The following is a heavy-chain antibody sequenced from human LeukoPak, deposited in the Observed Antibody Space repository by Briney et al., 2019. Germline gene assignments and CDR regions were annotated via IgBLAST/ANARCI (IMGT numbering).Heavy chain of an antibody. CDR3: ARTYYYGSGSLDY. J-gene: IGHJ4*02. V-gene: IGHV3-20*04. D-gene: IGHD3-10*01. CDR2: INWNGGST. Sequence: GGSLILSCAASGFTFDDCGMSWVRQAPGKGLEWVSGINWNGGSTGYADSVKGRFTISRDNAKNSLYLQMNSLRAEDTALYYCARTYYYGSGSLDYWGQGTLVTVSS. CDR1: GFTFDDCG.